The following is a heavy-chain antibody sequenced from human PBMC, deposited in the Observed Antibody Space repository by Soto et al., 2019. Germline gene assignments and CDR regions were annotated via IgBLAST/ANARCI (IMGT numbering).Heavy chain of an antibody. CDR3: ARDSSGGDYYYYYGMDV. CDR2: TYYRSKWYN. J-gene: IGHJ6*02. CDR1: GDRVSSNSAA. V-gene: IGHV6-1*01. D-gene: IGHD6-19*01. Sequence: SPTLSLTCAISGDRVSSNSAAWNWIRQSPSRGLEWLGRTYYRSKWYNDYAVSVKSRITINPDTSKNQFSLQLNSVTPEDTAVYYCARDSSGGDYYYYYGMDVWGQGTTVTVSS.